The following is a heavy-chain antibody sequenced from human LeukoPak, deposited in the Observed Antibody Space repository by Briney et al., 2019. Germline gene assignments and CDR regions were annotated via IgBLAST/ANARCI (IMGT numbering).Heavy chain of an antibody. Sequence: GGSLRLSCAASGFTSSSYWMHWVRQAPGKGLVWVSRINSDGSNTNYADSVKGRSTISRDNVKNTVYLQMNSLRAEDTAVYYCARGRGPYGWFDPWGQGTLVTVSS. V-gene: IGHV3-74*01. J-gene: IGHJ5*02. CDR3: ARGRGPYGWFDP. CDR2: INSDGSNT. D-gene: IGHD3-10*01. CDR1: GFTSSSYW.